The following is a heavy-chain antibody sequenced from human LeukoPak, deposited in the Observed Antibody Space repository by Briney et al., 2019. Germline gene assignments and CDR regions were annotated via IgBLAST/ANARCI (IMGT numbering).Heavy chain of an antibody. CDR3: ARDFSGWHTIDY. CDR2: ISYDGNNK. J-gene: IGHJ4*02. D-gene: IGHD6-19*01. V-gene: IGHV3-30-3*01. CDR1: GFTFSSYT. Sequence: GGSLRLSCAVSGFTFSSYTMYWVRQAPGKGLECVAVISYDGNNKNEADSVKGRFSISRDNSKNTMYLQMNSLITEDTAVYYCARDFSGWHTIDYWGQGALATVSS.